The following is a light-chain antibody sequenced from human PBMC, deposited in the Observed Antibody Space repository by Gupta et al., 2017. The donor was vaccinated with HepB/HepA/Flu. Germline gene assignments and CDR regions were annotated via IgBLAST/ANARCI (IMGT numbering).Light chain of an antibody. V-gene: IGKV2-30*01. CDR1: QSRVDSAGKTY. J-gene: IGKJ5*01. CDR3: RQPTLWPPVT. Sequence: DVVMSQSPLSLPVTLGQPASISCSSSQSRVDSAGKTYLNWFKQRPGQAPRRLIYKISKRDAGVPDRFRGSGSGNNLTLKISRGEAEDVGVYYCRQPTLWPPVTFGQGTRLEIK. CDR2: KIS.